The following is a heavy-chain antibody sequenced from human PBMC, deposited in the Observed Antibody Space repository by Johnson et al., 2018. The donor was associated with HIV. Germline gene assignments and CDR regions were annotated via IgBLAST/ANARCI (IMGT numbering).Heavy chain of an antibody. CDR2: IYSGDST. CDR1: GFTFRSYS. CDR3: ARDGAIAAPDAFDI. V-gene: IGHV3-66*01. D-gene: IGHD6-13*01. Sequence: VQLVESGGGVVQPGRSLRLSCAASGFTFRSYSMHWVRQAPGKGLEWVSIIYSGDSTYYADSVKGRFTTSRDNSKNTLYLQMNSLRAEDTAVYYCARDGAIAAPDAFDIWGQGTMVTVSS. J-gene: IGHJ3*02.